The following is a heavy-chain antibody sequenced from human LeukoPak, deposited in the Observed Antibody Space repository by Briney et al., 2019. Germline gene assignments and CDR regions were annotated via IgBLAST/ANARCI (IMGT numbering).Heavy chain of an antibody. Sequence: GESLKISCKGSGYSFTSYWIGWVRQMPGKGLEWMGIIYPGDSDTRYSPSFQGQVTISADKSNSTAYLQWSSLKASDTAMYYCASVVGATIDAFDIWGQGTMVTVSS. J-gene: IGHJ3*02. CDR3: ASVVGATIDAFDI. CDR2: IYPGDSDT. V-gene: IGHV5-51*01. D-gene: IGHD1-26*01. CDR1: GYSFTSYW.